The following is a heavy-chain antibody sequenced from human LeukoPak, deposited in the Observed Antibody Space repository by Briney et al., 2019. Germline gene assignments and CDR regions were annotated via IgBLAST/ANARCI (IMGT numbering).Heavy chain of an antibody. D-gene: IGHD6-6*01. CDR3: ARDSGEYSSSQVWDDAFDI. Sequence: SVKVSCKASGGTFSSYAISWVRQAPGQGLEWMGGIIPIFGTANYAQKFQGRVTITADESTSTAYMELSSLRSEDTAVYYCARDSGEYSSSQVWDDAFDIWGQGTMVTVSS. CDR2: IIPIFGTA. V-gene: IGHV1-69*01. CDR1: GGTFSSYA. J-gene: IGHJ3*02.